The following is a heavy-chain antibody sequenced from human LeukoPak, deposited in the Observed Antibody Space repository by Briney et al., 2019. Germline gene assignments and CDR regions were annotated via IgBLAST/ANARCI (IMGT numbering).Heavy chain of an antibody. V-gene: IGHV3-74*01. CDR1: GFTFSNYW. J-gene: IGHJ4*01. CDR3: TRGPGSSGGAYVGDY. Sequence: GGSLRLSCAASGFTFSNYWMHWVRQVPGKGLVWVSRSDGGGSSTSYADSVKGRFSISRDNAKSILYLQMNSLRAEDTAVYYCTRGPGSSGGAYVGDYWGHGTLVTVSS. CDR2: SDGGGSST. D-gene: IGHD3-22*01.